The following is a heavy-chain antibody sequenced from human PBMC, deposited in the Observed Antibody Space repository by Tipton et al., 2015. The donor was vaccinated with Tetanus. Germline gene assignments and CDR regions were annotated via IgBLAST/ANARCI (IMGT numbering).Heavy chain of an antibody. D-gene: IGHD2-15*01. CDR3: VNSATS. J-gene: IGHJ5*02. Sequence: SLRLSCEASGFSFEDYGMSWVRQVPGKELEWVSGIKWNGESTAYADSVKGRFTISRDNSKNTMYLQMNSLRDEDTAVYYCVNSATSWGQGTLVTVSS. CDR1: GFSFEDYG. CDR2: IKWNGEST. V-gene: IGHV3-20*04.